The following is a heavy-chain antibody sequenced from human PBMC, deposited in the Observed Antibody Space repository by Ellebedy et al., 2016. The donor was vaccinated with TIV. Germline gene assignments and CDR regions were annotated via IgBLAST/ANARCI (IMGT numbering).Heavy chain of an antibody. CDR3: ARDILTGNGRDY. CDR1: GGSFSGYY. Sequence: SETLSLTCAVYGGSFSGYYWSWIRQPPGKGLEWIGEINHSGSTNYNPSLKSRVTISVDTSKNQFSLKLSSVTAADTAVYYCARDILTGNGRDYWGQGTLVTVSS. J-gene: IGHJ4*02. D-gene: IGHD3-9*01. CDR2: INHSGST. V-gene: IGHV4-34*01.